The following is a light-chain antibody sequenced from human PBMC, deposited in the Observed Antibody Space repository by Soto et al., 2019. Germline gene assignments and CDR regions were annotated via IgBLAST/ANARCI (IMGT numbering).Light chain of an antibody. CDR2: KAS. J-gene: IGKJ1*01. V-gene: IGKV1-5*03. CDR1: QSISSW. CDR3: QQYGNSPQT. Sequence: DIQMTKSPSTLSASVGDRVTITCRASQSISSWLAWYQQKLGKAPKLLIYKASNLESGVPSRFSGSGSGTEFTLTISRLEPEDFAVYYCQQYGNSPQTFGQGTKVDI.